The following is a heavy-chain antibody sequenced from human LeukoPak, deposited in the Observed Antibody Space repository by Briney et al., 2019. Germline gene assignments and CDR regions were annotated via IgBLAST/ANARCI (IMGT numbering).Heavy chain of an antibody. CDR3: ATPYCSSTSCYFSEYFQH. D-gene: IGHD2-2*01. CDR2: ISSSSSTI. Sequence: GGSLRLSCAASGFTFSSYSMNWVRQAPGKGLEWVSYISSSSSTIYYADSVKGRFTISRDNAKNSLYLQMNSLRAEDTAVYYCATPYCSSTSCYFSEYFQHWGQGTLVTVSS. CDR1: GFTFSSYS. V-gene: IGHV3-48*04. J-gene: IGHJ1*01.